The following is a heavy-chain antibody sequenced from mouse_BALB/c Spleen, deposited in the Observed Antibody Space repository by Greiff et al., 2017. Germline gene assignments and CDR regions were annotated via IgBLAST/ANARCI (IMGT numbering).Heavy chain of an antibody. J-gene: IGHJ4*01. V-gene: IGHV3-2*02. Sequence: EVKLVESGPGLVKPSQSLSLTCTVTGYSITSDYAWNWIRQFPGNKLEWMGYISYSGSTSYNPSLKSRISITRDTSKNQFFLQLNSVTTEDTATYYCARHGYYAMDYWGQGTSVTVSS. CDR3: ARHGYYAMDY. CDR1: GYSITSDYA. CDR2: ISYSGST.